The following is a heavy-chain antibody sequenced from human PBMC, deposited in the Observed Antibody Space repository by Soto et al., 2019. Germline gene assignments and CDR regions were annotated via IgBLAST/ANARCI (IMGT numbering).Heavy chain of an antibody. D-gene: IGHD2-8*02. CDR1: GGSFSGYY. CDR3: ARDKITGLFDY. Sequence: PSETLSLTCAVYGGSFSGYYWTWIRQPPGTGLEWIGEINLSGSTNYNPSLKSRVTISLDTSKNQFSLKLTSVTAADTAVYYCARDKITGLFDYWGQGTLVTVS. CDR2: INLSGST. J-gene: IGHJ4*02. V-gene: IGHV4-34*01.